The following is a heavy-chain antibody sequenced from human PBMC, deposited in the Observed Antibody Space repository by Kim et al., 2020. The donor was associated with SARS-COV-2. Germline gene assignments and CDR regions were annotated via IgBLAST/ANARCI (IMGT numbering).Heavy chain of an antibody. CDR2: ISGSSSYT. CDR1: GFTFSDYY. D-gene: IGHD6-19*01. V-gene: IGHV3-11*05. Sequence: GGSLRLSCAASGFTFSDYYMNWVRQAPGKGLEWVSYISGSSSYTNYAGSVKGRFTISRDNAKNSLYLQMNSLRAEDTAVYYCAREGDSSSFDYWGQGTLVTVSS. CDR3: AREGDSSSFDY. J-gene: IGHJ4*02.